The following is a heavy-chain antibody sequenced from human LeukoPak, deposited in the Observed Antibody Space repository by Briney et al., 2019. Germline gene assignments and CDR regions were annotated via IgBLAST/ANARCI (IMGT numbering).Heavy chain of an antibody. J-gene: IGHJ3*02. CDR3: ASNGDDYGDYPADAFDI. CDR2: IYYSGGT. V-gene: IGHV4-31*03. Sequence: SQTLSLTCTVSGGSISSGGYYWSWIRQHPGKGLEWIGYIYYSGGTYYNPSLKSRVTISVDTSKNQFSLKLSSVTAADTAVYYCASNGDDYGDYPADAFDIWGQGTMVTVSS. D-gene: IGHD4-17*01. CDR1: GGSISSGGYY.